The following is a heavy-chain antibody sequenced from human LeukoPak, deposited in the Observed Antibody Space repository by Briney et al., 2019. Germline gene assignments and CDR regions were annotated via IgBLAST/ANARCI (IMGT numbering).Heavy chain of an antibody. D-gene: IGHD3-22*01. V-gene: IGHV3-30*04. Sequence: GGSLRLSCAASGFTFSSYAMHWVRQAPGKGLEWVAVISYDGSNKYYADSVKGRFTISRDNSKNTLYLQMNSLRAEDTAVYYCAKDAYYYDRFDYWGQGTLVTVSS. CDR2: ISYDGSNK. CDR3: AKDAYYYDRFDY. CDR1: GFTFSSYA. J-gene: IGHJ4*02.